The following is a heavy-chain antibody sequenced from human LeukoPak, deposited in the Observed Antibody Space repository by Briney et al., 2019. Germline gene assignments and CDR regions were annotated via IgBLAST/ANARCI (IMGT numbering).Heavy chain of an antibody. CDR1: GYTFTSYD. J-gene: IGHJ4*02. V-gene: IGHV1-8*01. D-gene: IGHD3-16*01. Sequence: ASVTVSCKASGYTFTSYDINWVRQATGQGIEWMGWVNPNSGNTGYAQKFPGRVTMTRNTSISTAYMELSSLRSEDTAVYYCARGRDYVWGSHDYWGQGTLVTVSS. CDR2: VNPNSGNT. CDR3: ARGRDYVWGSHDY.